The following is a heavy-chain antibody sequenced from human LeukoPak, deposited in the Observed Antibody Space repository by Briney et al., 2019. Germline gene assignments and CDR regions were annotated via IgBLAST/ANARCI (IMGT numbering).Heavy chain of an antibody. J-gene: IGHJ4*02. Sequence: GASVKVSCKASGYTFTSYGISWVRQAPGQGLEGMGGISAYNGNTNYAQKLQGRVTMTTDTSTSTAYMELRSLRSDDTAVYYCARDLASTYYDFWSGSSYFDYWGQGTLVTVSS. D-gene: IGHD3-3*01. V-gene: IGHV1-18*01. CDR2: ISAYNGNT. CDR1: GYTFTSYG. CDR3: ARDLASTYYDFWSGSSYFDY.